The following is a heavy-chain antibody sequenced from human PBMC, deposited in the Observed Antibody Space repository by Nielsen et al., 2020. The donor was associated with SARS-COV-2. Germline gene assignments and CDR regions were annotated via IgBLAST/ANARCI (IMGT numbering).Heavy chain of an antibody. J-gene: IGHJ6*02. CDR2: INSDGSST. D-gene: IGHD3-3*01. CDR3: ARARITIFGVVGHYGMDV. V-gene: IGHV3-74*01. Sequence: WIRQPPGKGLVWVSRINSDGSSTNSADSVKGRFTISRDNSKNTPYLQMNSLRAEDTAVYYCARARITIFGVVGHYGMDVWGQGTTVTVSS.